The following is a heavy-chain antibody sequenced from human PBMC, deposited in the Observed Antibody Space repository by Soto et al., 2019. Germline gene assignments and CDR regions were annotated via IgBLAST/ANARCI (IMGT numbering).Heavy chain of an antibody. CDR2: INTDGSNT. CDR3: AREVTTYSGMDV. CDR1: GFTFSSYW. D-gene: IGHD3-22*01. J-gene: IGHJ6*02. Sequence: EVQLVESGGGLVQPGGSLSLSCAATGFTFSSYWMHWVRQAPGEGLVWVSRINTDGSNTNYADSVKGRFTISRDNAKNTLYLQMNSLRAEDTAVYYCAREVTTYSGMDVWGQGTTVTVSS. V-gene: IGHV3-74*01.